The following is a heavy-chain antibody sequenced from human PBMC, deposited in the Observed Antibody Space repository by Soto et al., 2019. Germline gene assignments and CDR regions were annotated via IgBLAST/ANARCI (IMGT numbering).Heavy chain of an antibody. Sequence: SVKVSCKASGGTFSSYAISWVRQAPGQGLEWMGGIIPIFGTANYAQKFQGRVTITVDESTSTAYMELSSLRSEDTAVYYCARDRSHYYYDRGYFDYWGQGTLVTVSS. J-gene: IGHJ4*02. CDR3: ARDRSHYYYDRGYFDY. CDR2: IIPIFGTA. V-gene: IGHV1-69*13. CDR1: GGTFSSYA. D-gene: IGHD3-22*01.